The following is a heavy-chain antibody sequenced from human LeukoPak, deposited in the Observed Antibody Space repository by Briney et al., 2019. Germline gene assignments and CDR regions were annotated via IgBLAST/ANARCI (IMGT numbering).Heavy chain of an antibody. CDR1: GGSINSGSYY. D-gene: IGHD2-2*01. CDR3: ARGPPDIVVVPAARSILLDLDY. Sequence: SETLSLTCTVSGGSINSGSYYWSWIRQPAGKGLEWIGRIYTSGSTNYNPSLKSRVTISVDTSKNQFSLKLSSVTAADTAVYYCARGPPDIVVVPAARSILLDLDYWGQGTLVTVSS. CDR2: IYTSGST. V-gene: IGHV4-61*02. J-gene: IGHJ4*02.